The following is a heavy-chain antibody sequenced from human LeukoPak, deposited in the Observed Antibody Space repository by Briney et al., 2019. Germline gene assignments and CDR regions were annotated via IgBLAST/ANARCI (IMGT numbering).Heavy chain of an antibody. V-gene: IGHV3-74*01. CDR2: INSDGSST. J-gene: IGHJ4*02. CDR1: GFTFSSYW. CDR3: ARDGVIPYFDY. D-gene: IGHD3-16*02. Sequence: GRSLRLSCAASGFTFSSYWMHWVRQAPGKGLVWVSRINSDGSSTSYADSVKGRFTISRDNAKNTLYLQMNSLRAEDTAVYYCARDGVIPYFDYWGQGTLVTVSS.